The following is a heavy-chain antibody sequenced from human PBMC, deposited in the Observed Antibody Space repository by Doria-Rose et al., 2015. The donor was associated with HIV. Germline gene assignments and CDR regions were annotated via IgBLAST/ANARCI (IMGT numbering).Heavy chain of an antibody. D-gene: IGHD3-3*01. V-gene: IGHV4-31*03. J-gene: IGHJ4*02. CDR1: GASVSSRGHY. CDR2: TYYTGTS. CDR3: ARMGSYRELDY. Sequence: TCSVSGASVSSRGHYWNWIRQVPGKGLESLGYTYYTGTSDYSPSLKSRLNMAVDTSKNQFSLKSSFVTVADTAVYYCARMGSYRELDYWGQGALVIVSA.